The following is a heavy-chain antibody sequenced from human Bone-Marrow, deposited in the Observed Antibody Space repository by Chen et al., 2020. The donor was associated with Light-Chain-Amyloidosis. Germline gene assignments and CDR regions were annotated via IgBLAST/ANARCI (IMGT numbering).Heavy chain of an antibody. D-gene: IGHD5-12*01. CDR2: IYPDDSDA. V-gene: IGHV5-51*01. CDR3: ARRRDGYNFDY. J-gene: IGHJ4*02. CDR1: GYTFPNYW. Sequence: EVQLEQSGPEVKKPGASLKIPCKGPGYTFPNYWIGWVRQMPGKGLEWMGVIYPDDSDARYSPSFEGQVTISADKSITTAYLQWRSLKASDTAMYYCARRRDGYNFDYWGQGTLVTVSS.